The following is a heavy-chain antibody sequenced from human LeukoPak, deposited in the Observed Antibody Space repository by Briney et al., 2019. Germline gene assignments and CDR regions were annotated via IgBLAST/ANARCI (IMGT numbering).Heavy chain of an antibody. J-gene: IGHJ6*02. CDR1: GYTFTTYG. V-gene: IGHV1-18*01. CDR3: ARGPRIAAAGNYYYYGMDV. D-gene: IGHD6-13*01. CDR2: FSAYNGNT. Sequence: ASVKVSCKASGYTFTTYGISWVRQSPGQRLGWLGGFSAYNGNTNYAQKLQGRVTMTTDTSTSTAYMEVRSLRSDDTAVYYCARGPRIAAAGNYYYYGMDVWGQGTTVTVSS.